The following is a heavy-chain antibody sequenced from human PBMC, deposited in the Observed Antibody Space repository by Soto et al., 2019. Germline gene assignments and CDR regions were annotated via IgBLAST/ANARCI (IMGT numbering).Heavy chain of an antibody. CDR1: GYTFSDYR. CDR3: TRENWQFDY. V-gene: IGHV1-2*02. Sequence: QVQLVQSGAEVKKPGASVKVSCKTSGYTFSDYRMHWVRQAPGQGLEWMGWVSPNSGDTNYAQEFQGRVTMTRDTSIKTVYMELNSLTSDDTSMFYCTRENWQFDYWGQGTLITVSS. J-gene: IGHJ4*02. D-gene: IGHD1-1*01. CDR2: VSPNSGDT.